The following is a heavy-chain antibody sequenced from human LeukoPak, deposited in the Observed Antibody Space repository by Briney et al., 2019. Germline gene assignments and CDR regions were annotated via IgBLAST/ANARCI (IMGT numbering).Heavy chain of an antibody. CDR2: ISYDGSNK. CDR1: GFIFSNYA. D-gene: IGHD3-22*01. Sequence: GGSLRLSCAASGFIFSNYAMHWVRQAPGKGLEWVALISYDGSNKYYADSVKVRFTISRDNSKNTLYLRMSSLRAEDTAVYYCARDPPTMIVVVPYFDYWGQGTLVTVSS. V-gene: IGHV3-30*04. CDR3: ARDPPTMIVVVPYFDY. J-gene: IGHJ4*02.